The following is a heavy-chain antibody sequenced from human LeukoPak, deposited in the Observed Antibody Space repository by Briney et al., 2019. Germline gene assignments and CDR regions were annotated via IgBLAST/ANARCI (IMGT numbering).Heavy chain of an antibody. D-gene: IGHD3-3*01. Sequence: SETLSLTCTVTGGSISFYYWSWIRQPPGKGLEWIGYIYSSGSTNYNPSLLSRVTISLDTSKNQFSLKLSSVTAADTAVYYCARDRDFWSGYYYFDYWGQGTLVTVSS. J-gene: IGHJ4*02. V-gene: IGHV4-59*01. CDR3: ARDRDFWSGYYYFDY. CDR2: IYSSGST. CDR1: GGSISFYY.